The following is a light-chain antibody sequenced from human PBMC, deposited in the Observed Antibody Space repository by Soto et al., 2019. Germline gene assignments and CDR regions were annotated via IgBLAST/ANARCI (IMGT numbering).Light chain of an antibody. CDR2: GAS. J-gene: IGKJ2*01. CDR1: QSVRDN. CDR3: QQHNDWPPST. Sequence: ETLLTQSTATLSVSPGERATLSCRASQSVRDNLAWYQQTPGQAPRLLIYGASTRAPGIPDRFSGSGFGTEFSLNISSLQSEDFAVYFCQQHNDWPPSTFGQGTQLAIK. V-gene: IGKV3-15*01.